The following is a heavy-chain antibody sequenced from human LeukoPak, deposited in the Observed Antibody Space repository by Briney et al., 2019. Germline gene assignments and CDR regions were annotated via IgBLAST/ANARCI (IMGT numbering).Heavy chain of an antibody. Sequence: PGGSLRLSCAASGFXFSSFAISWVRQAPGKGLEWISVISGSAGSAYYADSVKGRFTISRDNSKNTLFLQINSLNTEDTAVYYCADLGDYGVGWGQGTLVTVSS. CDR1: GFXFSSFA. V-gene: IGHV3-23*01. D-gene: IGHD4-17*01. CDR3: ADLGDYGVG. J-gene: IGHJ4*02. CDR2: ISGSAGSA.